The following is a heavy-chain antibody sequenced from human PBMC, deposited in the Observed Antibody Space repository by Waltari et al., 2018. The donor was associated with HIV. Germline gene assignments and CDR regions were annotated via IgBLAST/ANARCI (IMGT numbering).Heavy chain of an antibody. J-gene: IGHJ3*02. V-gene: IGHV1-2*02. D-gene: IGHD6-6*01. Sequence: QVQLVQSGAEVKKPGASVKVSCKASGYTFTGYYMHWVRQAPGQGLEWMGWITPNRWGTNYAQRFQGRVTMTRDTSISTAYMELSRLRADDTAVYYCARGPSIAGTGAFDIWGQGTMVTVSS. CDR3: ARGPSIAGTGAFDI. CDR2: ITPNRWGT. CDR1: GYTFTGYY.